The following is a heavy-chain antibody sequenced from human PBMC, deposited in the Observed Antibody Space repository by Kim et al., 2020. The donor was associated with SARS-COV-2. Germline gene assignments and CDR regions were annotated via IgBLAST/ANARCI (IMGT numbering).Heavy chain of an antibody. CDR3: AKDVGYSYGAYYYYYYGMND. CDR2: IWSDGNNK. D-gene: IGHD5-18*01. Sequence: GGSLRLSCAASGFTFSSYGMHWVRQAPGKGLDWVAVIWSDGNNKYYADSVKGRFTISRDNSKNTLYLQMNSLRAEDTAVYYCAKDVGYSYGAYYYYYYGMNDGGQGPSVPVPS. CDR1: GFTFSSYG. V-gene: IGHV3-33*06. J-gene: IGHJ6*02.